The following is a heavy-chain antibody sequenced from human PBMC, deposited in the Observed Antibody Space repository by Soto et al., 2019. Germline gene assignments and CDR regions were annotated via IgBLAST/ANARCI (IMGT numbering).Heavy chain of an antibody. V-gene: IGHV3-23*01. CDR1: GFTFSSYA. CDR3: AKDPYSSGWYGGDY. D-gene: IGHD6-19*01. Sequence: GGSLRLSCAASGFTFSSYAMSWVRQAPGKGLEWVSAISGSGGSTYYADSVKGRFTISRDNSKNTLYLQMNSLRAEDTAVYYCAKDPYSSGWYGGDYWGQGTLVTVSS. J-gene: IGHJ4*02. CDR2: ISGSGGST.